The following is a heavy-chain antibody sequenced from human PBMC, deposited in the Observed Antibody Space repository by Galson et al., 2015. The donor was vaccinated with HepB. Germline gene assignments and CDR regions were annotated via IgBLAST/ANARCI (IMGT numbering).Heavy chain of an antibody. D-gene: IGHD2-15*01. V-gene: IGHV1-69*13. J-gene: IGHJ1*01. Sequence: SVKVSCKASGGTFSSYAISWVRQAPGQGLEWMGGIIPIFGTANYAQKFQGRVTITADESTSTAYMELSSLRSEDTAVYYCARDGYCSGGSCYSEDFQHWGQGTLVTVSS. CDR2: IIPIFGTA. CDR1: GGTFSSYA. CDR3: ARDGYCSGGSCYSEDFQH.